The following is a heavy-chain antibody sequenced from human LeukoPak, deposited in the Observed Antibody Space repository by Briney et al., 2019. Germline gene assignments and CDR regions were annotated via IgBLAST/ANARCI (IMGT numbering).Heavy chain of an antibody. CDR1: GGTFSSYT. D-gene: IGHD2-15*01. CDR2: IIPILGIA. Sequence: ASVKVSCKASGGTFSSYTISWVRQAPGQGLEWMGRIIPILGIANYAQKFQGRVTITADKSTSTAYMELSSLRSEDTAVYYCARGYCSGGSCYGGDYWGQGTLVTVSS. CDR3: ARGYCSGGSCYGGDY. J-gene: IGHJ4*02. V-gene: IGHV1-69*02.